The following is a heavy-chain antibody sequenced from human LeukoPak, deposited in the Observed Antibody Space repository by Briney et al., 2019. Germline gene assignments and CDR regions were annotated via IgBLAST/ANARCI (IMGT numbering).Heavy chain of an antibody. CDR1: GFGVHTFA. CDR3: AKDHSADGWPTFEY. CDR2: ITKYDGRL. V-gene: IGHV3-23*01. Sequence: PGGSLRLSCAVSGFGVHTFAMSWVRQAPGKGLEWLASITKYDGRLYYADSVRGRFTISSDTSQNELYLQMNSLRVDDSAIYYCAKDHSADGWPTFEYWGRGTLVTVSS. J-gene: IGHJ4*02. D-gene: IGHD5-24*01.